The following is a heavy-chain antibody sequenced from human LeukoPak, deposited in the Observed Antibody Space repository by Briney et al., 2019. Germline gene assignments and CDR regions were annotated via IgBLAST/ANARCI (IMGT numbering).Heavy chain of an antibody. CDR1: GFTFSSYA. V-gene: IGHV3-30-3*01. CDR2: ISYDGSNK. Sequence: AGGSLRLSCGASGFTFSSYAMHWVRQAPGKGLEWVAVISYDGSNKYYADSVKGRFTISRDNAKNSLYLQMNSLRAEDTAVYYCARDRIPFMIGLRMDAWGQGTTVTVSS. D-gene: IGHD3-22*01. J-gene: IGHJ6*02. CDR3: ARDRIPFMIGLRMDA.